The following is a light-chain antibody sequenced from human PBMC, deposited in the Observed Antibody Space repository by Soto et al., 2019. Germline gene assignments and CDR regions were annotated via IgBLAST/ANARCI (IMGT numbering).Light chain of an antibody. CDR3: QQRSNWPELT. V-gene: IGKV3-11*01. CDR2: DAS. J-gene: IGKJ4*01. Sequence: EIVLTQSPATLSLSPVERATLSCRASQSVISYLAWYQQKPGQAPRLLIYDASNRATGIPARFSGSGSGTDFTLTISSLEPEDFAVYYCQQRSNWPELTFGGGTKVEIK. CDR1: QSVISY.